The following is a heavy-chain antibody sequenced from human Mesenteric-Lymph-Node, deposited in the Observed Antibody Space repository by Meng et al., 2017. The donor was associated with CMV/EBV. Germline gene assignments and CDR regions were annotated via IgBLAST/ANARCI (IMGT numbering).Heavy chain of an antibody. J-gene: IGHJ4*02. CDR3: ARRAAAGHFDY. CDR2: IRNKANSYTT. V-gene: IGHV3-72*01. D-gene: IGHD6-13*01. Sequence: ASGFTFSDHYMDWVRQAPGKGLEWLGRIRNKANSYTTEYAASVKGRFTFSRDDSKNSLFLQMNSLKTEDTAVYYCARRAAAGHFDYWGQGTLVTVSS. CDR1: GFTFSDHY.